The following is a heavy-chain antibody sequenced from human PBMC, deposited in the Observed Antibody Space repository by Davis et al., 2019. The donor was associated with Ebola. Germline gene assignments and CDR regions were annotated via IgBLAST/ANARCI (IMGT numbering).Heavy chain of an antibody. Sequence: GESLKISCAASGFTFSSYAMSWVRQAPGKGLEWVSAISGSGGSTYYADSVKGRFTISRDNSKNTLYLQMNSLRDEDTAVYYCARGYYDFWSGYYTGAFDIWGQGTMVTVSS. CDR2: ISGSGGST. CDR1: GFTFSSYA. D-gene: IGHD3-3*01. V-gene: IGHV3-23*01. CDR3: ARGYYDFWSGYYTGAFDI. J-gene: IGHJ3*02.